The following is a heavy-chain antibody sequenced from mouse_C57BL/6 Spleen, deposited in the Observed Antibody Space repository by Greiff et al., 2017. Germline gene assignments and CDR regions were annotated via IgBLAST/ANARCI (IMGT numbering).Heavy chain of an antibody. Sequence: VQLQQSGAELVRPGSSVKLSCKASGYTFTSYWMHWVKQRPIQGLEWIGNIDPSDSETHYNQKFKDKATLTVDKSSSTAYMQLSSLTSEDSAVYYCARLDYGRSFDYWGQGTTLTVSS. CDR3: ARLDYGRSFDY. CDR1: GYTFTSYW. CDR2: IDPSDSET. V-gene: IGHV1-52*01. J-gene: IGHJ2*01. D-gene: IGHD1-2*01.